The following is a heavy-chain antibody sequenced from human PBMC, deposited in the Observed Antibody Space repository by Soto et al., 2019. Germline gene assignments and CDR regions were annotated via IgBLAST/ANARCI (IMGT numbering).Heavy chain of an antibody. CDR2: IIGSGTNT. CDR1: GFTFSTYV. J-gene: IGHJ4*02. V-gene: IGHV3-23*01. Sequence: PGGSLRLSCAASGFTFSTYVMSWVRQAPGKGLEWVSTIIGSGTNTYYADSVKGRFTISRDNSRNTLYLQLNSLRAEDTAVYYCAKPDSWGQGTLVTVSS. CDR3: AKPDS.